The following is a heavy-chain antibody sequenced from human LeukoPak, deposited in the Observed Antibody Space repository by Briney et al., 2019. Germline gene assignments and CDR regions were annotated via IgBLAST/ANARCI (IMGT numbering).Heavy chain of an antibody. D-gene: IGHD1-14*01. CDR2: IYYSGST. CDR3: ARDQLGSRAEPGGDY. V-gene: IGHV4-30-4*01. Sequence: PSQTLSLTCTVSGGSISKGDYYWIWLRQPPGKGLDWIGYIYYSGSTYYNPSLKSRVTISVDTSKNQFSLKLSSVTAADTAVYYCARDQLGSRAEPGGDYWGQGTLVTVSS. J-gene: IGHJ4*02. CDR1: GGSISKGDYY.